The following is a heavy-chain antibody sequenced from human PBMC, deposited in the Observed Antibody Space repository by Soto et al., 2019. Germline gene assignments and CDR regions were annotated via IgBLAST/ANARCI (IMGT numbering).Heavy chain of an antibody. J-gene: IGHJ4*02. V-gene: IGHV2-5*01. CDR2: IYWNDDK. CDR3: AHRPGRNSSSRWYYFDY. Sequence: QITLKESGPTLVNPTQPLTLTCTFSGFSLSTSGVGVGWIRQPPGKALEWLALIYWNDDKRYSPSLKSRLTIAKDTAKNQVVLTRTSMDPVDTSTYYCAHRPGRNSSSRWYYFDYWGQGTLVTVSS. CDR1: GFSLSTSGVG. D-gene: IGHD6-13*01.